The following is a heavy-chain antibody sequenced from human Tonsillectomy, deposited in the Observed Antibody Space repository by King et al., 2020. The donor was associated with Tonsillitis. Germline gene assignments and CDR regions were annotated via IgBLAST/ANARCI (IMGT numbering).Heavy chain of an antibody. CDR1: GFTFDDYT. CDR3: ATARLHYFDY. Sequence: VQLVESGGVVVQPGGSLRLSCAASGFTFDDYTMHWVRQAPGKGLEWVSLITWDGGSTFYADSVKGRFTIPRDNSKNSLSLQMNSLRPEDTALYYCATARLHYFDYCGQGTLVTVSA. CDR2: ITWDGGST. V-gene: IGHV3-43*01. D-gene: IGHD4-11*01. J-gene: IGHJ4*02.